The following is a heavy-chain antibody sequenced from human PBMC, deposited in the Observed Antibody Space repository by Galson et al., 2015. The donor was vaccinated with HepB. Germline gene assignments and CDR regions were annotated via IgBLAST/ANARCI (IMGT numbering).Heavy chain of an antibody. J-gene: IGHJ4*02. CDR2: IIPIFGTA. Sequence: VKVSCKASGGTFSSYAISWVRQAPGQGLEWMGGIIPIFGTANYAQKFQGRVTITADESTSTAYMELSSLRSEDTAVYYCARVDSSSNYFDYWGQGTLVTVSS. D-gene: IGHD6-6*01. CDR3: ARVDSSSNYFDY. V-gene: IGHV1-69*13. CDR1: GGTFSSYA.